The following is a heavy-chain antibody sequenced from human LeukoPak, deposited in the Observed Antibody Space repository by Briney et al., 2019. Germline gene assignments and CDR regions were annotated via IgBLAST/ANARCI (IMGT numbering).Heavy chain of an antibody. CDR2: IYSGGST. CDR1: EFSVGSNY. J-gene: IGHJ4*02. V-gene: IGHV3-66*01. CDR3: TRFGDYGEY. D-gene: IGHD3-10*01. Sequence: GGSLRLSCAASEFSVGSNYMTWVRQAPGKGLEWVSLIYSGGSTYYADSVKGRFTISRDNSKNTLYLQMNSLRAEDTAVYYCTRFGDYGEYWGQGTLVTVSS.